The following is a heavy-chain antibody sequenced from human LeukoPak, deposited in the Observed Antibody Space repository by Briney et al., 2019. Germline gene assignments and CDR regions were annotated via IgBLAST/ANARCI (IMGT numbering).Heavy chain of an antibody. CDR1: GYTFIGTGWC. Sequence: DSVRVSCKASGYTFIGTGWCLYWLRQAPGQGLECMGLIHLNNGDTAYAQKFEGRVAMTRDTSISTAYMELRRLRPDDTAVYFCARDGPAQMVDLDYWGQGTLVTVSS. V-gene: IGHV1-2*02. CDR3: ARDGPAQMVDLDY. CDR2: IHLNNGDT. J-gene: IGHJ4*02. D-gene: IGHD3-10*01.